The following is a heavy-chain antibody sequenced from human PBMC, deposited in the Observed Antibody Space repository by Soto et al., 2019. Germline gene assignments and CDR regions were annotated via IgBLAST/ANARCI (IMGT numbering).Heavy chain of an antibody. CDR3: ARARSTIPSRRGIGYYGVDV. CDR2: INHSGIT. J-gene: IGHJ6*02. Sequence: SETLSLACVANGGSFSCYYWTWIRQPSGKGLEWIGGINHSGITDNNPFLKSRVTISVDTSKNQFSLTLKSVTAADTAVYYCARARSTIPSRRGIGYYGVDVWGQGTSVTVSS. D-gene: IGHD2-21*01. V-gene: IGHV4-34*01. CDR1: GGSFSCYY.